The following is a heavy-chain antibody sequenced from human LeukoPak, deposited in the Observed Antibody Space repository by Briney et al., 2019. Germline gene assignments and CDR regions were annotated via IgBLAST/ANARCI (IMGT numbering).Heavy chain of an antibody. V-gene: IGHV1-2*02. CDR1: GYTFTGYY. D-gene: IGHD6-19*01. J-gene: IGHJ5*02. CDR2: INPSSGGT. CDR3: TIAVAASYNWFDP. Sequence: ASVKVSCKASGYTFTGYYMHWVRQAPGQGLEWMGWINPSSGGTYYAQKFQGRVTMTRDTSISTAYMELSRLRSDDTALYYCTIAVAASYNWFDPWGQGTLVTVSS.